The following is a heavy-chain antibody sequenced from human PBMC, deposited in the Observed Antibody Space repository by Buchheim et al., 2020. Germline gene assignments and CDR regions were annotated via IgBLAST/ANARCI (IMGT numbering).Heavy chain of an antibody. V-gene: IGHV1-2*04. CDR1: GYTFTGYY. D-gene: IGHD1-26*01. CDR2: INPNSGGT. CDR3: ARDFNPGPVGATLGFDY. Sequence: QVQLVQSGAEVKKPGASVKVSCKASGYTFTGYYMHWVRQAPGQGLEWMGWINPNSGGTNYAQKFQGWVTMTRDPSISPAYMELSRLRSDDTAVYYCARDFNPGPVGATLGFDYWGQGTL. J-gene: IGHJ4*02.